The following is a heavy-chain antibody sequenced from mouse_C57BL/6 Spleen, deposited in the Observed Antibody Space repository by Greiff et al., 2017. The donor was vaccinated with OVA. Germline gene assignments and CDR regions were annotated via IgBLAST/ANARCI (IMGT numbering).Heavy chain of an antibody. J-gene: IGHJ3*01. Sequence: VQLQQPGAELVKPGASVKMSCKASGYTFTSYWITWVKQRPGQGLEWIGDIYPGSGSTNYNEKFKSKATLTVDTSSSTAYMQLSSLTSEDSAVYYCAREDYGNSGRFAYWGQGTLVTVSA. V-gene: IGHV1-55*01. CDR1: GYTFTSYW. D-gene: IGHD2-1*01. CDR2: IYPGSGST. CDR3: AREDYGNSGRFAY.